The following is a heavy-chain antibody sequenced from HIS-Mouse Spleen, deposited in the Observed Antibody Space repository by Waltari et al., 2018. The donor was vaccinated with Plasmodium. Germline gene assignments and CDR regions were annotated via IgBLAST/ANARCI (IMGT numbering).Heavy chain of an antibody. V-gene: IGHV3-64*01. D-gene: IGHD2-15*01. CDR3: AREYGGRYFDL. CDR1: GFTFRSFA. CDR2: ISINGGST. J-gene: IGHJ2*01. Sequence: EVQLVESGGGLVQPGGSLRLSCAASGFTFRSFAMHWVRQAPGKGLEYVSAISINGGSTYYANSVKGRFTISRDNSKNTLYLQMGSLRAEDMAVYYCAREYGGRYFDLWGRGTLVTVSS.